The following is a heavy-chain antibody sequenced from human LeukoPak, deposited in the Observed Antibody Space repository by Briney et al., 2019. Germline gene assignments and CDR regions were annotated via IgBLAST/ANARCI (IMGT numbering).Heavy chain of an antibody. D-gene: IGHD5-12*01. CDR3: ARSPGGGGYAYYCYYYMDV. V-gene: IGHV2-70*11. CDR1: GFSLSTSGMC. J-gene: IGHJ6*03. CDR2: LDWDDDK. Sequence: ESGPSLVKPTQPLTLTFTFSGFSLSTSGMCVSWIRQPPGKALEWLARLDWDDDKYHSTSLKTRPTTSNDTSKNQVVLTMANMDPVDTATYYCARSPGGGGYAYYCYYYMDVWGKGATVTVSS.